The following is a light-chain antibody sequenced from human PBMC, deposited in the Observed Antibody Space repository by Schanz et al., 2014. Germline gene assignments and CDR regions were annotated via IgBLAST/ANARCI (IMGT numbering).Light chain of an antibody. Sequence: EIVLTQSPGTLSLSPGERATLSCRASQSVSSYLAWYQQKPGQAPRLLIYDASNRAAGIPARFSGSGSGTYFTLTISSLEPEDFAVYYCQQYGSSPWTFAQGTKVEIK. V-gene: IGKV3-11*01. CDR3: QQYGSSPWT. J-gene: IGKJ1*01. CDR2: DAS. CDR1: QSVSSY.